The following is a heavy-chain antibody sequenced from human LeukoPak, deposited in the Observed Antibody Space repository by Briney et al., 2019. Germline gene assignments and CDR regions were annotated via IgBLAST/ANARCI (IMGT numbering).Heavy chain of an antibody. CDR1: GDSVSSNSAA. Sequence: SQTLSLTCAISGDSVSSNSAAWNWIRQSPSRGLEWLGRTYYRSKWYNDYAVSVKSRITINPDTSKNQFSLQLNSVTPEDTAVYYCARDSGYYYDSSGYYPFDYWVQGTLVTVSS. D-gene: IGHD3-22*01. J-gene: IGHJ4*02. CDR3: ARDSGYYYDSSGYYPFDY. V-gene: IGHV6-1*01. CDR2: TYYRSKWYN.